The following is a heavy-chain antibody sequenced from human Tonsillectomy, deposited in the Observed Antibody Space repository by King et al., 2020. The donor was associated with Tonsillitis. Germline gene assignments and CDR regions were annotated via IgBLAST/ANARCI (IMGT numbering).Heavy chain of an antibody. CDR2: VYYSGRT. CDR1: CGSISSSSYY. CDR3: ARHNPPPYSSGSYYFDY. Sequence: VQLQESGPGLVKPSETLSLTCTVSCGSISSSSYYWGWIRQPPGKGLEWIGSVYYSGRTYYNPSLKSRVTISVDTSKNQFSLKVSSVTAADTAVYYCARHNPPPYSSGSYYFDYWGQGTLVTVSS. J-gene: IGHJ4*02. D-gene: IGHD6-19*01. V-gene: IGHV4-39*01.